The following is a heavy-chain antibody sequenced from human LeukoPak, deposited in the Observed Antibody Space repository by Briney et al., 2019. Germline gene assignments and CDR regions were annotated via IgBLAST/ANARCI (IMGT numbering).Heavy chain of an antibody. CDR1: GYTFTVYY. CDR3: ARSQWLIDASIDY. Sequence: VASVKVSCKASGYTFTVYYMHWVRQAPGQGLEWMGWINPTSGGTKYAQKFQGRVTMTRDTSISTAYMELSRLRSDDTAVYYCARSQWLIDASIDYWGQGTLVTVSS. D-gene: IGHD6-19*01. J-gene: IGHJ4*02. CDR2: INPTSGGT. V-gene: IGHV1-2*02.